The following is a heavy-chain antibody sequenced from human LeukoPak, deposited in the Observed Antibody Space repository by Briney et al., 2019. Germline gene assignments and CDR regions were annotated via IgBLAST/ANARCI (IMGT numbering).Heavy chain of an antibody. CDR2: IYPGDSDT. Sequence: GESLKISCKGSGYSFTSYWIGWVRQMPGKGLEWMGIIYPGDSDTRYSPSFQGQVTISADKSISTAYLQWSSLKASDTAMYYCARHDTTDWGMVRTTSSCYYMDVWGKGTTVTVSS. D-gene: IGHD3-10*01. CDR1: GYSFTSYW. V-gene: IGHV5-51*01. CDR3: ARHDTTDWGMVRTTSSCYYMDV. J-gene: IGHJ6*03.